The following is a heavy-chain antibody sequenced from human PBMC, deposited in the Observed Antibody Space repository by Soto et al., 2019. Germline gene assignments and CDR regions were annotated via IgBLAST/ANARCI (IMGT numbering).Heavy chain of an antibody. Sequence: GGTLRLSCAASGFTFSSYVMHWVRQAPGKGLEWVAVIWYDGSNKYYADSVKGRFTISRDNSKNTMYLQMNSLRAEDTAVYYCARAGGGSSFDYWGQGTLVTV. D-gene: IGHD3-16*01. CDR1: GFTFSSYV. V-gene: IGHV3-33*01. CDR3: ARAGGGSSFDY. CDR2: IWYDGSNK. J-gene: IGHJ4*02.